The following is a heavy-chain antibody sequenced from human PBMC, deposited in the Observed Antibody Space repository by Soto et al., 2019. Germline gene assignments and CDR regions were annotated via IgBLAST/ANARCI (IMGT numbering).Heavy chain of an antibody. Sequence: QVQLVQSGAEVKKPGSSVKVSCKASGGTFNNYAFSWLRQAPGQGLEWVGGIIRIFDTPSYAHKFQGRVTIIADESTSTVYMELSSLTSEDTAVYYCARGVREMATISTFDYWGQGTQVTVSS. V-gene: IGHV1-69*01. CDR3: ARGVREMATISTFDY. CDR1: GGTFNNYA. D-gene: IGHD1-26*01. J-gene: IGHJ4*02. CDR2: IIRIFDTP.